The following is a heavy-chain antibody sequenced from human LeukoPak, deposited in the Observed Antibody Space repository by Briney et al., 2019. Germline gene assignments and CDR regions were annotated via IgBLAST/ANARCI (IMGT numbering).Heavy chain of an antibody. V-gene: IGHV1-69*13. CDR3: ARTVGAPDAFDI. J-gene: IGHJ3*02. CDR1: GGTFSSYA. D-gene: IGHD1-26*01. CDR2: IIPIFGTA. Sequence: SVKVSCKASGGTFSSYAISWVRQAPGQGLEWMGGIIPIFGTANYAQKFQGRVTITADESTSTAYMELSSLRSEDTAVYYCARTVGAPDAFDIWGQGTMVTVPS.